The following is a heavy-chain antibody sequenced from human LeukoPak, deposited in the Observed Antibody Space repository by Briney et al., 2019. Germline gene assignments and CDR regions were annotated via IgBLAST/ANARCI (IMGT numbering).Heavy chain of an antibody. CDR2: INSDGSST. V-gene: IGHV3-74*01. CDR1: GFTFSSYW. Sequence: GGSLRLSCAASGFTFSSYWMHRVRQAPGKGLVWVSRINSDGSSTSYADSVKGRFTISRDNAKNSLYLQMNSLRAEDTAVYYCARGYIAVAGDFDYWGQGTLVTVSS. J-gene: IGHJ4*02. CDR3: ARGYIAVAGDFDY. D-gene: IGHD6-19*01.